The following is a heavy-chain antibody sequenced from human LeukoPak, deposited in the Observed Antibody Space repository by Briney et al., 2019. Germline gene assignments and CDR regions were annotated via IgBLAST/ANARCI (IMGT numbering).Heavy chain of an antibody. V-gene: IGHV5-51*01. CDR2: IYPGDSDT. CDR1: GYSFASYW. CDR3: ATTGDSSGYYHDAFDI. D-gene: IGHD3-22*01. J-gene: IGHJ3*02. Sequence: GESLKISCKAFGYSFASYWIGWVRQMPGKGLEWMGIIYPGDSDTRYSPSFQGQVTISADKSISTAYLQWSSLKASDTAMYYCATTGDSSGYYHDAFDIWGQGTMVTVSS.